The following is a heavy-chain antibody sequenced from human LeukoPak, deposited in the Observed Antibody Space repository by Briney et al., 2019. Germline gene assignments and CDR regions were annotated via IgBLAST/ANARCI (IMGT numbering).Heavy chain of an antibody. CDR2: IWYDGSKK. V-gene: IGHV3-33*01. D-gene: IGHD2-15*01. Sequence: GGSLRLSCAASGFTFSSYGMNGVGQAPGKGVEGGAVIWYDGSKKDYADSVKGRLTIYRDNSKKTMYVQRKSLRAEYTAVYYCAREDCSGGSCYGGGDYWGQGTLVTVSS. CDR3: AREDCSGGSCYGGGDY. J-gene: IGHJ4*02. CDR1: GFTFSSYG.